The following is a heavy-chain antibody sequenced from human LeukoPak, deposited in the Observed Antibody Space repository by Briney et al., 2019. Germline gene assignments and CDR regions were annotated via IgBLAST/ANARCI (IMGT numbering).Heavy chain of an antibody. CDR2: ISGSGGST. CDR3: ASQLGIAAAGEGYYFDY. J-gene: IGHJ4*02. CDR1: GFTFSSYA. V-gene: IGHV3-23*01. D-gene: IGHD6-13*01. Sequence: PGGSLRLSCAASGFTFSSYAMSWVRQAPGKGLEWVSAISGSGGSTYYADSVKGRFTISRDNSKNTLYLQMNSLRAEDTAVYYCASQLGIAAAGEGYYFDYWGQGTLVTVSS.